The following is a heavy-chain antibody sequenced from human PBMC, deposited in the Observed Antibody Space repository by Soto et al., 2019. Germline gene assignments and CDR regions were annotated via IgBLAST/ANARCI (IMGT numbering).Heavy chain of an antibody. D-gene: IGHD1-20*01. CDR3: AAHGITGTTLYYYYYYGMDV. J-gene: IGHJ6*02. CDR1: GFTFTSSA. CDR2: IVVGSGNT. Sequence: GASVKVSCKASGFTFTSSAVQWVRQARGQRLEWIGWIVVGSGNTNYAQKFQERVTITRDMSTSTAYMELSSLRSEDTAVYYCAAHGITGTTLYYYYYYGMDVWGQGTTVTVSS. V-gene: IGHV1-58*01.